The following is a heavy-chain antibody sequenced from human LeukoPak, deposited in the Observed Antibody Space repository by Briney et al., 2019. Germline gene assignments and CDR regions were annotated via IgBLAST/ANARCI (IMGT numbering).Heavy chain of an antibody. CDR2: IYYSGST. V-gene: IGHV4-39*01. CDR1: GGSIINTSYY. CDR3: AGLAGVPPHRRVTTGESFHI. J-gene: IGHJ3*02. D-gene: IGHD4-11*01. Sequence: RASQTLSLTCTVSGGSIINTSYYWGWIRQPPGKGLEWIRNIYYSGSTYYSPSLKGRFTISVDTSKNQFTLRVSSVTAADTAVYYYAGLAGVPPHRRVTTGESFHIWGQGTMVTVSS.